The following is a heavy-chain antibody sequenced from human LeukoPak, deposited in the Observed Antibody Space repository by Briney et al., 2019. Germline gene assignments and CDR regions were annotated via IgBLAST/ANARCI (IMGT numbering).Heavy chain of an antibody. D-gene: IGHD3-3*01. CDR1: GFTFSSYS. Sequence: GGSLRLSCAASGFTFSSYSMNWVRQAPGKGLEWVSSISSSSSYIYYADSVKGRFTISRDNAKNSLYLQMNSLRAEDTAVYYCATEYDFWSGYYTTTPYGMDVWGQGTTVTVSS. CDR2: ISSSSSYI. V-gene: IGHV3-21*01. J-gene: IGHJ6*02. CDR3: ATEYDFWSGYYTTTPYGMDV.